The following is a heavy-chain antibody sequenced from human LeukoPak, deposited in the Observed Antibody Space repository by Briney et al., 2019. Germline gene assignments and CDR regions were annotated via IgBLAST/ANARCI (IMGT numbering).Heavy chain of an antibody. J-gene: IGHJ4*02. Sequence: GGSLRLSCAASGFTFSSYGMPWVRQAPGKGLEWVAVISYDGSNKYYADSVKGRFTISRDNSKNTLYLQMNSLRAEDTAVYYCAKDPRIVVVMYYFDYWGQGTLVTVSS. CDR2: ISYDGSNK. V-gene: IGHV3-30*18. CDR1: GFTFSSYG. D-gene: IGHD3-22*01. CDR3: AKDPRIVVVMYYFDY.